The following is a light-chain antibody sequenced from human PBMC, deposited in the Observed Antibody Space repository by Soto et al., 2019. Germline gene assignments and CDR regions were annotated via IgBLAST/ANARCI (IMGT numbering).Light chain of an antibody. V-gene: IGLV2-14*01. CDR1: SSDVGGFNY. Sequence: QSVLTQPPSASGTPGQRVTISCTGTSSDVGGFNYVSWYQQYPGKAPKLIIYEVANRPSGVSHRFTGSKSGNTASLTISGLQAEDEADYYCSSYTTSNTVVFGGGTKVTVL. CDR2: EVA. CDR3: SSYTTSNTVV. J-gene: IGLJ2*01.